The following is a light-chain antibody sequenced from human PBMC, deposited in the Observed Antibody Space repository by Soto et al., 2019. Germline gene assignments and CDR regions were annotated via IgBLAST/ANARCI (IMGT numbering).Light chain of an antibody. J-gene: IGKJ4*01. CDR3: QQYGISPLT. CDR2: GAS. Sequence: EVVLTQSPATLSLSPGERVTLSCRASQSLSSRYLAWYQQKAGRAPSLLISGASTRATGIPDRFSGSGSGTDFTLTISRLEPEDFAVYYCQQYGISPLTFGGGTKVEIK. CDR1: QSLSSRY. V-gene: IGKV3-20*01.